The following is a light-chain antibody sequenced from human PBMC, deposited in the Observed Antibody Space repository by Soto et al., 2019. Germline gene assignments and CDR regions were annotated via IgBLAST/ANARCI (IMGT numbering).Light chain of an antibody. J-gene: IGKJ1*01. CDR2: KVS. CDR1: HSLLYTAGNTY. Sequence: DGVMTPSPVCLPVTLGETASISCRTRHSLLYTAGNTYLNWFQQRPGQSPRRLIYKVSNRDSGVPDRFSSSGSGADFTLNISRVEAEDVGVYYCMQTTHWPRTFGQGTKVDIK. V-gene: IGKV2-30*01. CDR3: MQTTHWPRT.